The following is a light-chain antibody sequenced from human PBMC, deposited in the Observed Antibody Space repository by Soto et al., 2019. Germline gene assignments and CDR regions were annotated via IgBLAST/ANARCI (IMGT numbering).Light chain of an antibody. V-gene: IGLV2-23*01. CDR2: EGN. CDR1: SSDVGNFNL. J-gene: IGLJ2*01. CDR3: CSYGGTSSSVI. Sequence: QSALTQPASVSGSPGQSITISCTGNSSDVGNFNLASWYQQYPGKVPKLMIYEGNKRPSGVSDRFSGSKSGNTASLTISGLQAEDEADYYCCSYGGTSSSVIFGGGTKLTV.